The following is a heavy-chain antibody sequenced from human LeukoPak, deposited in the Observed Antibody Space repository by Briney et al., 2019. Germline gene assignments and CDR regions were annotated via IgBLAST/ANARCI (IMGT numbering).Heavy chain of an antibody. Sequence: SETLSLTCTVSGGSISSGGYCWSWIRQHPGKGLEWIGYIYYSGSTYYNPSLKSRVTISVDTSKNQFSLKLSSVTAADTAVYYCARASPVYFDYWGQGTLVTVSS. CDR2: IYYSGST. J-gene: IGHJ4*02. CDR3: ARASPVYFDY. V-gene: IGHV4-31*03. CDR1: GGSISSGGYC.